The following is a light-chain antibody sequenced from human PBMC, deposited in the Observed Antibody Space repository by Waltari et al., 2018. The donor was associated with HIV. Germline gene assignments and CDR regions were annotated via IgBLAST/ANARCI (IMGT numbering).Light chain of an antibody. CDR1: QTISAY. V-gene: IGKV1-39*01. CDR3: QQSYTSPVT. J-gene: IGKJ4*01. CDR2: AAS. Sequence: DIQMTQSPSSLSASVGARVTITCRASQTISAYLNWYQQKPGRAPKLLIYAASTLQSGVPSRFTGRGSGTDFTLNITSLQPEDIATYYCQQSYTSPVTFGGGTKVEI.